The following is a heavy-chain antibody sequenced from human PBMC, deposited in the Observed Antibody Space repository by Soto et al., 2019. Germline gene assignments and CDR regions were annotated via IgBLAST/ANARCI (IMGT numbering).Heavy chain of an antibody. CDR3: ARERGRDGYNPFDY. CDR2: ISYDGSNK. V-gene: IGHV3-30-3*01. D-gene: IGHD3-16*01. J-gene: IGHJ4*02. CDR1: GFTFSSYA. Sequence: GGSLRLSCAASGFTFSSYAMHWVRQAPGKGLEWVAVISYDGSNKYYADSVKGRFTISRDNSKNTLYLQMNSLRAEDTAVYYCARERGRDGYNPFDYWGQGTLVTVSS.